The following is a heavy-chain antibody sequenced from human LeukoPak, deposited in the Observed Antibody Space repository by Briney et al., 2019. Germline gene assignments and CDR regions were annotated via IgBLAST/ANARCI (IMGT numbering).Heavy chain of an antibody. Sequence: GGSLRLSCAASGFTFSSYSMNWVRQAPGKGLEWVSSISSSSSDISYADSVTGRFTTSRDNAKSSLLLQMNSLRAEDTAVYYCARAPKGWIVTAISFDYWGQGTLVTVSS. J-gene: IGHJ4*02. CDR3: ARAPKGWIVTAISFDY. D-gene: IGHD5-12*01. CDR1: GFTFSSYS. V-gene: IGHV3-21*01. CDR2: ISSSSSDI.